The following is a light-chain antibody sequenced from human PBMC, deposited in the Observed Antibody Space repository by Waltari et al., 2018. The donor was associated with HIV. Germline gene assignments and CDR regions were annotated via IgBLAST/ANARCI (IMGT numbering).Light chain of an antibody. CDR2: KDS. V-gene: IGLV3-25*03. CDR1: ALPKQY. Sequence: SYELTQPPSVSVSPGQTARITCSGDALPKQYAYWYQQKPGQAPGLVIYKDSVRHSGIPERFSGSSSGTTVTLTISGVQAEDEADYYCQSADSSGTYPWVFGGGTKLTVL. CDR3: QSADSSGTYPWV. J-gene: IGLJ3*02.